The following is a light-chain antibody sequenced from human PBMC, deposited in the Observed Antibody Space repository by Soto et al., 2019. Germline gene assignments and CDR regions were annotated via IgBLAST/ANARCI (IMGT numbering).Light chain of an antibody. V-gene: IGLV2-8*01. J-gene: IGLJ1*01. CDR3: TSYAGTYSFFYV. CDR1: SSDVGAYNY. Sequence: QSALTQPPSASGSPGQSVTISCTGTSSDVGAYNYVPWYQQLPGKARKLIIYEVSKRPSGVPDRFSGSKSGNTASLTVSGLQAEDEADYYCTSYAGTYSFFYVFGTGTKVTVL. CDR2: EVS.